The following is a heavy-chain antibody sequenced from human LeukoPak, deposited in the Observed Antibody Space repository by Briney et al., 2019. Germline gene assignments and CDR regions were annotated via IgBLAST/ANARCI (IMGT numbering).Heavy chain of an antibody. CDR3: ARSANALWFGELLGLDFDY. CDR1: GGSISSYY. V-gene: IGHV4-59*01. D-gene: IGHD3-10*01. Sequence: SETLSLTCTVSGGSISSYYWSWIRQPPGKGLEWIGYIYYSGSTNYNPSLKSRVTISVDMSKNQFSLKLSSVTAADTAVYYCARSANALWFGELLGLDFDYWGQGTLVTVSS. J-gene: IGHJ4*02. CDR2: IYYSGST.